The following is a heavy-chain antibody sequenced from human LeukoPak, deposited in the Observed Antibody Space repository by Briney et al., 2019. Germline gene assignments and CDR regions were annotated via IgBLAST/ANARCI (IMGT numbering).Heavy chain of an antibody. V-gene: IGHV4-59*12. CDR3: ARGTSSGWGPRFDY. D-gene: IGHD6-19*01. CDR2: IYYSGST. Sequence: SETLSLTCTVSGGSISSYYWSWIRQPPGKGLEWIGYIYYSGSTNYNPSLKSQVTISVDTSKNQFSLKLSSVTAADTAVYYCARGTSSGWGPRFDYWGQGTLVTVSS. J-gene: IGHJ4*02. CDR1: GGSISSYY.